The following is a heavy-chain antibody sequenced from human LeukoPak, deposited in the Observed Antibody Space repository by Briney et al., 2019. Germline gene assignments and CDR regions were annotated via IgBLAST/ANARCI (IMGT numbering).Heavy chain of an antibody. CDR3: VSPRGFSYGYFDY. V-gene: IGHV4-39*01. D-gene: IGHD5-18*01. J-gene: IGHJ4*02. CDR2: IYYSKNT. CDR1: GGSISSSSAY. Sequence: ETLSLTCTVSGGSISSSSAYWGSIRQPPGTGLEWVGSIYYSKNTYYNPSLKSRVTISADTSKNHFSLTLGSVSATDTAVYYCVSPRGFSYGYFDYWGQGTLVTVSS.